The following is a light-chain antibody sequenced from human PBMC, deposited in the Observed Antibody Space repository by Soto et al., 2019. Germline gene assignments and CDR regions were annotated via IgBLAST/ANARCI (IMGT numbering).Light chain of an antibody. CDR3: AAWDDSLNGPV. J-gene: IGLJ2*01. V-gene: IGLV1-44*01. Sequence: QSVLTQPPSASGTPGQKVTISCSGSNSNVGDNTVNWYQQLPGAAPKLLIFSHNQRPSGVPDRFSGSNSGTSASLPISGLQSEDEDDYYCAAWDDSLNGPVFGGGTKLTVL. CDR2: SHN. CDR1: NSNVGDNT.